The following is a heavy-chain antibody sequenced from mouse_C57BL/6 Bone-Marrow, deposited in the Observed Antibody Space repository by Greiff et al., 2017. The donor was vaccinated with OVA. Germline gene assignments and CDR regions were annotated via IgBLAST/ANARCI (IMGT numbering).Heavy chain of an antibody. CDR1: GYTFTSYG. CDR3: ARRPTVVAWDFDY. J-gene: IGHJ2*01. V-gene: IGHV1-81*01. D-gene: IGHD1-1*01. CDR2: IYPRSGNT. Sequence: VQLQQSGAELARPGASVKLSCKASGYTFTSYGISWVKQRTGQGLEWIGEIYPRSGNTYYNEKFKGKATLTADKSSSTAYMELRSLTSEDSAVYFCARRPTVVAWDFDYWGQGTTLTVSS.